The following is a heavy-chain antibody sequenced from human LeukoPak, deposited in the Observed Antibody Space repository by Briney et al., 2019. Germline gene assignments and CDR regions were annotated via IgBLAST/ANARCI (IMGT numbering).Heavy chain of an antibody. J-gene: IGHJ4*02. D-gene: IGHD1-26*01. CDR2: IYSGGST. V-gene: IGHV3-53*01. CDR1: GFTVSSNY. CDR3: ATRGISGSHDY. Sequence: GGSLRLSCAASGFTVSSNYMSWVRQAPGKGLEWASVIYSGGSTYYADSVKGRFTISRDNSKNTLYLQMNSLRAEDTAVYYCATRGISGSHDYWGQGTLVTVSS.